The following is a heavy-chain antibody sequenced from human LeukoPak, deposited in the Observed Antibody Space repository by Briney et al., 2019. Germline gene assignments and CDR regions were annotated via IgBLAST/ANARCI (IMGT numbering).Heavy chain of an antibody. V-gene: IGHV1-2*02. CDR1: GYTFTGYY. Sequence: GASVKVFCKASGYTFTGYYMHWVRQAPGQGLEWMGWINPNSGGTNYAQKFQGRVTMTRDTSISTAYMELSRLRSDDTAVYYCARDFWSGHYYFDYWGQGTLVTVSS. CDR2: INPNSGGT. D-gene: IGHD3-3*01. CDR3: ARDFWSGHYYFDY. J-gene: IGHJ4*02.